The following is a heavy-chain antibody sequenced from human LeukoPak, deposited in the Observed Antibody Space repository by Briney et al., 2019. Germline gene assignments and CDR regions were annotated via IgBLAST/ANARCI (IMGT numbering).Heavy chain of an antibody. CDR3: ARDHRLDYYDSSGYYPGMDV. CDR1: GYTFTGYY. J-gene: IGHJ6*02. V-gene: IGHV1-2*02. CDR2: INPDSGGT. D-gene: IGHD3-22*01. Sequence: ASVKVSCKASGYTFTGYYMHWVRQAPGQGLEWMGWINPDSGGTNYAQKFQGRVTMTRDTSISTAYMELSRLRSDDTAVYYCARDHRLDYYDSSGYYPGMDVWGQGTTVTVSS.